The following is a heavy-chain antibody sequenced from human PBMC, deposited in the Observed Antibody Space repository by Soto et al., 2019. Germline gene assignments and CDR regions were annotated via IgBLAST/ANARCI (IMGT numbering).Heavy chain of an antibody. V-gene: IGHV3-33*01. CDR2: IWYDGSNK. CDR3: ARARIAARRGYYYYGMDV. CDR1: GFTFSSYG. J-gene: IGHJ6*02. D-gene: IGHD6-6*01. Sequence: GGSLRLSCAASGFTFSSYGMHWVRQAPGKGLEWVAVIWYDGSNKYYADSVKGRFTISRDNSKNTLYLQMNSLRAEDTAVYYCARARIAARRGYYYYGMDVWGQGTTVTVSS.